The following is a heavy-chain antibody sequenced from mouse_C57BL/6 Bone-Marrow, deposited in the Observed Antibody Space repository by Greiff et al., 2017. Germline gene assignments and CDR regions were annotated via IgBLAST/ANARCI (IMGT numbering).Heavy chain of an antibody. J-gene: IGHJ3*01. D-gene: IGHD2-2*01. CDR1: GYTFTSYW. Sequence: VQLQQPGAELVRPGTSVKLSCKASGYTFTSYWMHWVKQRPGQGLEWIGVIDPSDSYTNYNQKFKGKATLTVDTSSNTAYLHLSSLTSEDTAVYYCQIYYGYWGAYWGQWTLVTVSA. CDR3: QIYYGYWGAY. CDR2: IDPSDSYT. V-gene: IGHV1-59*01.